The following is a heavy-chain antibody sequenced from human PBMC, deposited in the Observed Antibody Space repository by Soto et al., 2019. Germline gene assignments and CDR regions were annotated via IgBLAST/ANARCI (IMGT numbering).Heavy chain of an antibody. CDR1: GFSLTTTSMG. D-gene: IGHD3-3*01. CDR2: IYWNDDK. V-gene: IGHV2-5*01. CDR3: AHVLRSGEYFDY. J-gene: IGHJ4*02. Sequence: ITLKESGPTLVKPTETLTLTCTFSGFSLTTTSMGVGWIRQPPGKALQWLALIYWNDDKRYSPSLKTRLTITKDTSKNQVVLMMTNMDPVDTGTYYCAHVLRSGEYFDYWGQGALVTVSS.